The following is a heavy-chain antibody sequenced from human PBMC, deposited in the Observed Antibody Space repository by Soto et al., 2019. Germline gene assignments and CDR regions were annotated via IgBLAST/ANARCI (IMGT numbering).Heavy chain of an antibody. J-gene: IGHJ4*02. D-gene: IGHD3-22*01. Sequence: GSVKVCFKAYGNSFTTYYMHFVRQAPGQGLEWIGIINPSGGRTTYAQKFQGRVTMTRDTSTSTFHMELSSLTSEDTAVYYCAGLYHYDSSGYYDYWGQGTLVTVSS. CDR3: AGLYHYDSSGYYDY. CDR2: INPSGGRT. V-gene: IGHV1-46*01. CDR1: GNSFTTYY.